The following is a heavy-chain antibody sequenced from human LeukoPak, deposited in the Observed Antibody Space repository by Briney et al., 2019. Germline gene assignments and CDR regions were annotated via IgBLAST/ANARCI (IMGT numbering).Heavy chain of an antibody. V-gene: IGHV3-11*01. CDR2: ISSTGKTI. CDR3: ARDPGSNNLPYYFDY. Sequence: GGSLRLSCAASGFTFSDYYMSWIRQAPGKGLEWVSYISSTGKTIYYADSVKGRFTISRDNAKNSLYLQMNSLRAEDTAVYYCARDPGSNNLPYYFDYWGQGTLVTVSS. D-gene: IGHD1/OR15-1a*01. J-gene: IGHJ4*02. CDR1: GFTFSDYY.